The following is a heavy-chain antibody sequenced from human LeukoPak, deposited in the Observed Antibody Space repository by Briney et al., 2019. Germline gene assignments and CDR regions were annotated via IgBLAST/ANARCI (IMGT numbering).Heavy chain of an antibody. V-gene: IGHV4-61*02. CDR2: IYTSGST. Sequence: PSETLSLTCTVSGGSISSGSYYWSWIRQPAGKGLEWIGRIYTSGSTNYNPSLKSRVTISVDTSKNQFSLKLSSVTAADTAVYYCARGRSEEYYYDRSGRSDNAFDIWGQGTLVIVSS. J-gene: IGHJ4*02. CDR3: ARGRSEEYYYDRSGRSDNAFDI. D-gene: IGHD3-22*01. CDR1: GGSISSGSYY.